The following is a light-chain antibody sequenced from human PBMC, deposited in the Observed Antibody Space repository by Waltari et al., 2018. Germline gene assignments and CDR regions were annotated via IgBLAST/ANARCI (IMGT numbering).Light chain of an antibody. Sequence: QSVLTQPPSASGTPGQRVTISCSGSSSNIGGNSVNWYQHLPGTAPKLLIYSNDRRPSAVPDRFSGSKSGTSASLAISGLQSEDEADYYCAAWDDSLGGPYVVFGGGTKLTVL. CDR3: AAWDDSLGGPYVV. CDR2: SND. CDR1: SSNIGGNS. V-gene: IGLV1-44*01. J-gene: IGLJ2*01.